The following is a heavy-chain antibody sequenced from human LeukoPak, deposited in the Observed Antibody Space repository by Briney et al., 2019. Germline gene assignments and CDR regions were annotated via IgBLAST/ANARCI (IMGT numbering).Heavy chain of an antibody. CDR3: ASSVVVMPNDAFDI. J-gene: IGHJ3*02. Sequence: GSLRLSCAASGFTFDDYGMSWVRQPPGKGLEWIGEINHSGSTNYNPSLKSRVTISVDTSKNQFSLKLSSVTAADTAVYYCASSVVVMPNDAFDIWGQGTMVTVSS. CDR2: INHSGST. V-gene: IGHV4-34*01. CDR1: GFTFDDYG. D-gene: IGHD2-21*01.